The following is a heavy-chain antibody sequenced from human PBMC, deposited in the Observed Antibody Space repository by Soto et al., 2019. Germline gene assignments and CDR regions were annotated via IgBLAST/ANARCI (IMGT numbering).Heavy chain of an antibody. CDR1: GYDFTAYD. CDR3: GRGPSPRAPAGGTPYYYAMDV. V-gene: IGHV1-8*02. CDR2: MNPINGAT. Sequence: ASVKVSCKASGYDFTAYDINWVRQASGQGLEWMGWMNPINGATGSARRFQGRVSMTRNTATATAYLELTSLRSDDSAVYFCGRGPSPRAPAGGTPYYYAMDVWGQGTTVTVAS. J-gene: IGHJ6*02. D-gene: IGHD2-2*01.